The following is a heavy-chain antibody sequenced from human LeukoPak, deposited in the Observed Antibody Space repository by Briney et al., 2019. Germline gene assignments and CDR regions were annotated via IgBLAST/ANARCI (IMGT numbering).Heavy chain of an antibody. CDR2: VSAYNGNT. V-gene: IGHV1-18*01. D-gene: IGHD4-17*01. CDR1: GGTFSSYA. J-gene: IGHJ6*02. Sequence: ASVNLSCKASGGTFSSYAISWVRQAPGQGQERKGWVSAYNGNTNYAQKLQGRVTVTTDTSTSTAYMELRSRRSDDTAVYYCARDVPDDYGDSYYYYGMDVWGQGTTVTVSS. CDR3: ARDVPDDYGDSYYYYGMDV.